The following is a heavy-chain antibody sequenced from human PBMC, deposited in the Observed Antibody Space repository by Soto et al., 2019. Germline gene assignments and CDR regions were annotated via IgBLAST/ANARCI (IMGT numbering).Heavy chain of an antibody. CDR2: INPNSGGT. CDR3: ARDPRYMITFGGVIVIPSFHFDY. Sequence: ASVKVSCKASEYTFTGYYMHWVRQAPGQGLEWMGWINPNSGGTNHAQKFQGRVTMTRDTSISTAYMELSRLRSDDTAVYYCARDPRYMITFGGVIVIPSFHFDYWGQGTLVTVSS. CDR1: EYTFTGYY. J-gene: IGHJ4*02. V-gene: IGHV1-2*02. D-gene: IGHD3-16*02.